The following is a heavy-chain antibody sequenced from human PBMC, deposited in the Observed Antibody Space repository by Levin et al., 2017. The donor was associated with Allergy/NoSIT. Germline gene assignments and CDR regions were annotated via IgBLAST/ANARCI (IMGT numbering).Heavy chain of an antibody. CDR2: ISYDGSNK. V-gene: IGHV3-30*18. CDR3: AKYANWQQLVPEYYFDY. Sequence: GGSLRLSCAASGFTFSSYGMHWVRQAPGKGLEWVAVISYDGSNKYYADSVKGRFTISRDNSKNTLYLQMNSLRAEDTAVYYCAKYANWQQLVPEYYFDYWGQGTLVTVSS. CDR1: GFTFSSYG. J-gene: IGHJ4*02. D-gene: IGHD6-13*01.